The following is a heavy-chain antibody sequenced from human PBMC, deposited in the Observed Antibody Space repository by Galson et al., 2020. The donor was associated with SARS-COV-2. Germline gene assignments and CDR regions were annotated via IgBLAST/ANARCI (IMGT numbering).Heavy chain of an antibody. CDR2: VERRGSP. CDR3: AAFVAGGSGKGP. V-gene: IGHV4-61*02. CDR1: QGHIRGRSH. D-gene: IGHD2-21*01. Sequence: SVSLSLTCTVSQGHIRGRSHWNWIRQPARKGLGWIGRVERRGSPRYPPTLTSRVTLSVDTSKNQFPLNLSSVTAADTAVDYCAAFVAGGSGKGPWGQGALVTVSS. J-gene: IGHJ5*02.